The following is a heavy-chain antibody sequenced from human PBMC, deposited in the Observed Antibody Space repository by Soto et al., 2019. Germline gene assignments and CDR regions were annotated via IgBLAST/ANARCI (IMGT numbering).Heavy chain of an antibody. CDR2: ISSSSSTI. Sequence: EVQLVESGGGLVQPGGSLRLSCAASGFTFSSYSMNWVRQAPGKGLEWVSYISSSSSTIYYADSVKGRFTISRDNANNSLYLQMNSLRDEDTAVYYCARDTQDDFWSGYYRDYWGQGTLVTVSS. CDR3: ARDTQDDFWSGYYRDY. V-gene: IGHV3-48*02. J-gene: IGHJ4*02. D-gene: IGHD3-3*01. CDR1: GFTFSSYS.